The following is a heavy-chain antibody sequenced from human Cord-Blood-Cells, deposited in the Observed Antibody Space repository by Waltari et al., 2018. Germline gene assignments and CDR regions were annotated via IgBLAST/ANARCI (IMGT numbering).Heavy chain of an antibody. CDR2: IYYRGST. Sequence: QLQLQESGPGLVKPSETLSLTCTVSGGSISSSSYYWGWIRQPPGKGLEWIGSIYYRGSTYKNPSLKSRVTRSEDASKNQFSLKLSSVTGADTAGYYWASGANGYDSSGYFDYWGQGTLVTVAS. CDR1: GGSISSSSYY. J-gene: IGHJ4*02. CDR3: ASGANGYDSSGYFDY. V-gene: IGHV4-39*07. D-gene: IGHD3-22*01.